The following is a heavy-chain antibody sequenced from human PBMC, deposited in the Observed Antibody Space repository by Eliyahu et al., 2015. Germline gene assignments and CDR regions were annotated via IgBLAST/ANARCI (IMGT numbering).Heavy chain of an antibody. D-gene: IGHD3-22*01. J-gene: IGHJ6*03. Sequence: EVQLLESGGGLVQPGGSLRLSCAASGFXFSXXAXXWVRQAPGKGLGWVSAISGSGGSTYYADSVKGRFTISRDNSKNTLYLQMNSLRAEDTAVYYCAKSAHKVAIVVVIYYYYMDVWGKGTTVTVSS. CDR2: ISGSGGST. CDR3: AKSAHKVAIVVVIYYYYMDV. CDR1: GFXFSXXA. V-gene: IGHV3-23*01.